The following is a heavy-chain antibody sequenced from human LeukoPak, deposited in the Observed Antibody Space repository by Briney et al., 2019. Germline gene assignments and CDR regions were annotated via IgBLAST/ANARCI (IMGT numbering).Heavy chain of an antibody. CDR1: GFTFSNAW. CDR3: TTSGNPSFIDI. J-gene: IGHJ3*02. CDR2: VKSRIDGGAGTT. V-gene: IGHV3-15*07. Sequence: GGSLRLSCAASGFTFSNAWMNWVRQAPGKGLEWVGRVKSRIDGGAGTTDYAAPVKGRFTISRDDSRNTLYLQMNSLKTEDTAVYYCTTSGNPSFIDIWGRGTMVTVSS. D-gene: IGHD1-26*01.